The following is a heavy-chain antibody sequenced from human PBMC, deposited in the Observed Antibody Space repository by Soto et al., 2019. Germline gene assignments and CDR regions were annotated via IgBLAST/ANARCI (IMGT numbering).Heavy chain of an antibody. CDR2: IYWDDDK. Sequence: QITLKESGPTLVKPTQTLTLTCTFSGFSLSTSGVGVGWIRQPPGKALEWLALIYWDDDKRDSPSLKSRLTITKDTSKNQVVLTMTNVDPVDTATYYCAPTYYYDSSGYYYVHPWGQGTLVTVSS. CDR3: APTYYYDSSGYYYVHP. J-gene: IGHJ5*02. V-gene: IGHV2-5*02. CDR1: GFSLSTSGVG. D-gene: IGHD3-22*01.